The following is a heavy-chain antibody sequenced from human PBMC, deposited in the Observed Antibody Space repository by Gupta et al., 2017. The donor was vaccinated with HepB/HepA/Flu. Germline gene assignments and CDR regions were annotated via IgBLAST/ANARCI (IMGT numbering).Heavy chain of an antibody. J-gene: IGHJ4*02. CDR2: ISWNSGSI. CDR3: AKGGYDFWSGYYDY. Sequence: EVQLVESGGGLVQPGRSLRLSCAASGFTFDDYAVHWVRQAPGKGLEWVSGISWNSGSIGYADSVKGRFTISRDNAKNSLYLQMNSLRAEDMALYYCAKGGYDFWSGYYDYWGQGTLVTVSS. D-gene: IGHD3-3*01. CDR1: GFTFDDYA. V-gene: IGHV3-9*03.